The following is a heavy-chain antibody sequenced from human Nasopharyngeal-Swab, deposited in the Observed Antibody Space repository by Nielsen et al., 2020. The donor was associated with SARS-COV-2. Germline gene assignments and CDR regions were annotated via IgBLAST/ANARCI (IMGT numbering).Heavy chain of an antibody. V-gene: IGHV4-61*01. CDR2: IYYSGST. Sequence: SETLSLTCTVSGGSVSSGSYYWSWIRQPPGKGLEWIGYIYYSGSTNYNPSLKSRVTISVDTSKNQFSLKLSSVTAADTAVYYCARDCYGFSTTCNLIDYWGQGTLVTVSS. CDR1: GGSVSSGSYY. J-gene: IGHJ4*02. D-gene: IGHD2/OR15-2a*01. CDR3: ARDCYGFSTTCNLIDY.